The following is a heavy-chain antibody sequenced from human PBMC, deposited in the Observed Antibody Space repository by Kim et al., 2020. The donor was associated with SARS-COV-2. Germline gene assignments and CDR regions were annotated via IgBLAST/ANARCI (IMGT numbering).Heavy chain of an antibody. CDR1: GFTFSSYA. V-gene: IGHV3-23*01. CDR2: ISGSGGST. Sequence: GGSLRLSCAASGFTFSSYAMSWVRQAPGKGLEWVSAISGSGGSTYYADSVKGRFTISRDNSKNTLYLQMNSLRAEDTAVYYCAKCLFGFGELWGYYYYGMDVWGQGTTVTVSS. D-gene: IGHD3-10*01. J-gene: IGHJ6*02. CDR3: AKCLFGFGELWGYYYYGMDV.